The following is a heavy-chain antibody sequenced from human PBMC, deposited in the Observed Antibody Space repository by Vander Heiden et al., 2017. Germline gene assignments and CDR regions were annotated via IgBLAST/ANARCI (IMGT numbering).Heavy chain of an antibody. CDR3: VGNYYDSRGYYFIDS. CDR1: GGSMGNYY. CDR2: TYTGGST. D-gene: IGHD3-22*01. V-gene: IGHV4-4*07. J-gene: IGHJ4*02. Sequence: QVQLQESGPGLVRPSETLSLTCAVSGGSMGNYYWTWLRQPAGKALEWLGRTYTGGSTNYNPSLKSRVTMSVATSKNQFSLKLTSVTAADTAVYYCVGNYYDSRGYYFIDSWGQGTLVTVS.